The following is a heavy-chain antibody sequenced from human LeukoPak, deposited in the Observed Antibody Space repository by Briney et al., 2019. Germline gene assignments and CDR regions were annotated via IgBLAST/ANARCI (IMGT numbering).Heavy chain of an antibody. Sequence: GGSLRLSCAASGFTFSSHAMSWVRQAPGKGLEWVSAISGSGGSTYYADSVKGRFTISRDNSMNTLYLQMNSLRAEDTAVYYCAKSPTGIYETGSDYWGQGTLVTVSS. J-gene: IGHJ4*02. CDR2: ISGSGGST. CDR1: GFTFSSHA. D-gene: IGHD1-14*01. CDR3: AKSPTGIYETGSDY. V-gene: IGHV3-23*01.